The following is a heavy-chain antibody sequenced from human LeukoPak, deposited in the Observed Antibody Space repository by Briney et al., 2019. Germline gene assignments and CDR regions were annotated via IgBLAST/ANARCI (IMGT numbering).Heavy chain of an antibody. CDR1: GFTFSSYW. CDR3: ARVRVTIFGVVISYFDC. D-gene: IGHD3-3*01. CDR2: INSDGSST. J-gene: IGHJ4*02. Sequence: PGGSLRLSCAASGFTFSSYWMHWVRHAPGKGLVWVSRINSDGSSTSYADSVKGRFTISRDNAKNTLYLKLNSLRAEDTAVYYCARVRVTIFGVVISYFDCWGQGTLVTVSS. V-gene: IGHV3-74*01.